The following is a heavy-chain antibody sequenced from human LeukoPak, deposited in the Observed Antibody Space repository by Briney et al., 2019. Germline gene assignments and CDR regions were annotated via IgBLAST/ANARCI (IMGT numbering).Heavy chain of an antibody. CDR2: DSIYGGGS. J-gene: IGHJ4*02. D-gene: IGHD1-26*01. V-gene: IGHV3-23*01. Sequence: GGSLRPSCAASGFTLSSYGMSWIRQVPGKGLEWVSADSIYGGGSYYADFVKGRFTMSRDNYEKTLYLQMDSLRAEATAVYYCAREDVGAAPDYWGQGTLVTVSS. CDR1: GFTLSSYG. CDR3: AREDVGAAPDY.